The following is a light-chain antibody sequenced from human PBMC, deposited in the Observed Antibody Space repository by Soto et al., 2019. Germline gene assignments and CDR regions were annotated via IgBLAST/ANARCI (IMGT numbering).Light chain of an antibody. J-gene: IGLJ1*01. V-gene: IGLV5-45*03. Sequence: QSVLTQPSSLSASPGASASLTCTLRSGINVGTYTIYWYQQKPGSPPQYLLRYKSDSDKQQGSGVPSRFSGSKDASANAGILLISGLQSEDEADYYCMIWHSSAYVFGTGTKAHRP. CDR1: SGINVGTYT. CDR3: MIWHSSAYV. CDR2: YKSDSDK.